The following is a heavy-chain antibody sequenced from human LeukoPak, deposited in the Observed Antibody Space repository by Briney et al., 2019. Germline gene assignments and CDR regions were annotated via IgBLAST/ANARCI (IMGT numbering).Heavy chain of an antibody. J-gene: IGHJ4*02. CDR2: IKSKTDGGTT. CDR1: GFTFSNAW. CDR3: TTDASYGYGDFDY. D-gene: IGHD5-18*01. Sequence: GGSLRLSCAASGFTFSNAWMSWVRQAPGEGLEWVGRIKSKTDGGTTDYAAPVKGRFTISRDDSKNTLYLQMNSLKTEDTAVYYCTTDASYGYGDFDYWGQGTLVTVSS. V-gene: IGHV3-15*01.